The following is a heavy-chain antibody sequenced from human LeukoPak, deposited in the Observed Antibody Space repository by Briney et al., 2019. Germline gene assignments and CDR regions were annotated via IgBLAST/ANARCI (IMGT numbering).Heavy chain of an antibody. J-gene: IGHJ1*01. V-gene: IGHV3-21*01. D-gene: IGHD4-17*01. Sequence: GGSLRLSCAASGFTFISYSMNWVRQAPGRGLEWVSSISSSSDYIYYADSVKGRFTISRDNAKNSLSLQMNSLRAEDTAVYYCARDMTTVTTCYIQHWGQGTLVTVSS. CDR2: ISSSSDYI. CDR1: GFTFISYS. CDR3: ARDMTTVTTCYIQH.